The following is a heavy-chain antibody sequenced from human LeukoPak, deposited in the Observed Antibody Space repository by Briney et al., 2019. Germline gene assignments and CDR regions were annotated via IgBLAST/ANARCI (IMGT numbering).Heavy chain of an antibody. CDR3: ASYYSGYFDY. CDR2: IYYSGST. D-gene: IGHD3-22*01. Sequence: SETLSLTCTVSGGSISSYYWSWIRQPPGKGLEWIGYIYYSGSTNYNPSLKSRVTISVDTSKNQFSLQLSSVTAADTAVYYYASYYSGYFDYWGQGTLVTVSS. V-gene: IGHV4-59*01. CDR1: GGSISSYY. J-gene: IGHJ4*02.